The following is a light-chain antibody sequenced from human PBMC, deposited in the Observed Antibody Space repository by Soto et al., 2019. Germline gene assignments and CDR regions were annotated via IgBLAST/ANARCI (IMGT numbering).Light chain of an antibody. J-gene: IGLJ1*01. CDR1: SSDVGGYNY. V-gene: IGLV2-14*01. Sequence: QSALTQPASVSGSPGQSITISCTGTSSDVGGYNYVSWYQQHPGKAPKLMIYGVSNRPSGVSNRFSASKSDNTASLTISGLQAADEADYYCCSYTSSGTFVFGSGTKVTVL. CDR3: CSYTSSGTFV. CDR2: GVS.